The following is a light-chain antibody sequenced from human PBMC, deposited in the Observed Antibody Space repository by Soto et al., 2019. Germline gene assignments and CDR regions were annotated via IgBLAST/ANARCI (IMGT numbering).Light chain of an antibody. CDR3: AAWDDSLSGVV. CDR1: SSNIGSNY. J-gene: IGLJ2*01. Sequence: QSVPTQPPSASGTPGQRVTISCSGSSSNIGSNYVYWYQQLPGTAPKLLIYKNNQRPSGVPGRFSGSKSGTSASLAISGLRSEDDADYYCAAWDDSLSGVVFGGGTKLTVL. CDR2: KNN. V-gene: IGLV1-47*01.